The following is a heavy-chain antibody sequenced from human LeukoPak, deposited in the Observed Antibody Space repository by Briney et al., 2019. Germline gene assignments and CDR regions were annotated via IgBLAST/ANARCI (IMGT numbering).Heavy chain of an antibody. CDR2: INHSGTN. V-gene: IGHV4-34*01. Sequence: SETLSLTCAVYGGSFSGYYWSWIRQPPGKGLQWIGEINHSGTNDYNPSLKSRVTISIDTSKNQFSLKLNSVTAADTAAYYCARFSYRVPRQDVLDIWGQGTLVTVSS. J-gene: IGHJ3*02. D-gene: IGHD3-10*01. CDR1: GGSFSGYY. CDR3: ARFSYRVPRQDVLDI.